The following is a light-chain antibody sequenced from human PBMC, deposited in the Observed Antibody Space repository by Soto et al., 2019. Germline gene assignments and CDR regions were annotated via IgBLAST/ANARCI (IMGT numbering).Light chain of an antibody. CDR2: GAS. Sequence: ETVMTQSPANLSVSPGEGATLSCRASQSVSSNLAWYQQKPGQAPRLLFYGASTRATGIPARFSGSGSGTEFTLTISSLQSEDFAVYYCQQYKNWPVTFGGGTKVKIK. CDR3: QQYKNWPVT. J-gene: IGKJ4*01. V-gene: IGKV3-15*01. CDR1: QSVSSN.